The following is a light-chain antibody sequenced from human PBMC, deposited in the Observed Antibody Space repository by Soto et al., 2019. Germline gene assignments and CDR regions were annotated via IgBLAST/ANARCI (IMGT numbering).Light chain of an antibody. Sequence: EIVLTQSPGTLSLSPGERATLSCRASQSVSSTYLAWYQHKPGQAPSLLMYGASTRAAAIPDRFSGSGSGTDFPLTIRRLEPEDFAVYDCQHYATSPTFGQGTKLEIK. V-gene: IGKV3-20*01. J-gene: IGKJ2*01. CDR2: GAS. CDR1: QSVSSTY. CDR3: QHYATSPT.